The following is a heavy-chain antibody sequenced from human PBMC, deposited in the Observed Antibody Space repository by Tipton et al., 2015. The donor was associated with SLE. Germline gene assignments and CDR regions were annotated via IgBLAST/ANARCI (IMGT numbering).Heavy chain of an antibody. CDR1: GGSISSSNW. CDR3: ARRGAAKYYFDY. CDR2: IYHSGST. D-gene: IGHD3-10*01. J-gene: IGHJ4*02. Sequence: TLSLTCAASGGSISSSNWWSWVRQPPGKGLEWIGEIYHSGSTNYNPSLKSRVTISVDKSKNQFSLKLSSVTAADTAVYYCARRGAAKYYFDYWGQGTLVTVSS. V-gene: IGHV4-4*02.